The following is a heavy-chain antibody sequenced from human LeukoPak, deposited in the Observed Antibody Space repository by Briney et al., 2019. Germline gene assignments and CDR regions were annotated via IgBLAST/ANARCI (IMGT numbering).Heavy chain of an antibody. CDR2: ISYDGSIK. D-gene: IGHD2-15*01. J-gene: IGHJ4*02. Sequence: GGSLRLSCAASGFTFSSYGMNWVRQAPGKGLEWVAVISYDGSIKDYADSVKGRFTISRDNSKNTLYLQINSLRPEDTAVYYCARELEYCSGGNCYSEGSIDYWGQGTPVIVSS. CDR3: ARELEYCSGGNCYSEGSIDY. V-gene: IGHV3-30*04. CDR1: GFTFSSYG.